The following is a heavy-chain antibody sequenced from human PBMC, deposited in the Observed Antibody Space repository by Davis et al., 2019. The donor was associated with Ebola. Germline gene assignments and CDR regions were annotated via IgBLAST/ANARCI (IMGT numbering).Heavy chain of an antibody. CDR3: ARDHFSYGDYRRRCLDY. J-gene: IGHJ4*02. Sequence: ASVKVSCKASGYTFTGYYMHWVRQAPGQGLEWMGWINPNSGGTNYAQKFQGWVTMTRDTSISTAYMELSRLRSEDTAVYYCARDHFSYGDYRRRCLDYWGQGTLVTVSS. D-gene: IGHD4-17*01. CDR2: INPNSGGT. V-gene: IGHV1-2*04. CDR1: GYTFTGYY.